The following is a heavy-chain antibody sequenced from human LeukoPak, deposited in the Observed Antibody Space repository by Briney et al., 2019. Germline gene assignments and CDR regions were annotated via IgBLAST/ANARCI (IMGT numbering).Heavy chain of an antibody. V-gene: IGHV3-7*05. CDR1: GFTFSSYW. CDR3: ARVYSGSYGVDY. D-gene: IGHD1-26*01. Sequence: GGSLRLSCAASGFTFSSYWMTWVRQAPGKGLEWVANIKQDGSEKYYVDSVKGRFTISRHNSKNTLYLQMNSLRAEDTAVYYCARVYSGSYGVDYWGQGTLVTVSS. J-gene: IGHJ4*02. CDR2: IKQDGSEK.